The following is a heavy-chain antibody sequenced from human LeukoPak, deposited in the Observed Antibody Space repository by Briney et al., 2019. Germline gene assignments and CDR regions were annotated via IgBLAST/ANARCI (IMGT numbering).Heavy chain of an antibody. CDR2: ISYDGSNK. CDR3: ARDHSSLRSSSSLGYFDY. J-gene: IGHJ4*02. Sequence: GGSLRLSCAASEFTFSSYGMHWVRQAPGKGLGWVAVISYDGSNKYYADSVKGRFTISRDNSKNTLYLQMNSLRAEDTAVYYCARDHSSLRSSSSLGYFDYWGQGTLVTVSS. CDR1: EFTFSSYG. V-gene: IGHV3-30*03. D-gene: IGHD6-6*01.